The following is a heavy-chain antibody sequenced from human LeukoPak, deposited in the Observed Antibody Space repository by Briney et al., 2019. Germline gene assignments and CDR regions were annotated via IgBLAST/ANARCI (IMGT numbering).Heavy chain of an antibody. CDR2: IYYSGST. CDR1: GGSISSYY. J-gene: IGHJ4*02. CDR3: ARGAGGPYYDFWSGYSYLDY. Sequence: SETLSLTCTVSGGSISSYYWSWIRQPPGKGLEWIGYIYYSGSTNYNPSLKSRVTISVDTSKNQFSLKLSSVTTADTAVYYCARGAGGPYYDFWSGYSYLDYWGQGTLVTVSS. V-gene: IGHV4-59*01. D-gene: IGHD3-3*01.